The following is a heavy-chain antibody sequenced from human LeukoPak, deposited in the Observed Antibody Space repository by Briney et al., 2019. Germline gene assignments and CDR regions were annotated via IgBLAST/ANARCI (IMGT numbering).Heavy chain of an antibody. CDR2: IYTSGST. Sequence: SQTLSLTCTVSGGSISSGSYYWSWIRQPAGKGLEWIGRIYTSGSTYYNPSLKSRVTISVDTSKNQFSLKLSSVTAADTAVYYCARDGVPEWEPFDYWGQGTLVTVSS. CDR1: GGSISSGSYY. V-gene: IGHV4-61*02. CDR3: ARDGVPEWEPFDY. D-gene: IGHD1-26*01. J-gene: IGHJ4*02.